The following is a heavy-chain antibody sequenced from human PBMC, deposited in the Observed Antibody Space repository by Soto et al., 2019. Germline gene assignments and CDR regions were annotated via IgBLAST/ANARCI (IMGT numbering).Heavy chain of an antibody. CDR3: TTPHSSGWGYYYYGMDV. Sequence: EVQLVESGGGLVKPGGSLRLSCAASGFTFSNAWMSWVRQAPGKGLEWVGRIKSKTDGGTTDYAAPVKGRFTISRDDSKNTLYLQMNSLKTEDTAVYYCTTPHSSGWGYYYYGMDVWGQGTTVTVSS. J-gene: IGHJ6*02. D-gene: IGHD6-19*01. CDR1: GFTFSNAW. V-gene: IGHV3-15*01. CDR2: IKSKTDGGTT.